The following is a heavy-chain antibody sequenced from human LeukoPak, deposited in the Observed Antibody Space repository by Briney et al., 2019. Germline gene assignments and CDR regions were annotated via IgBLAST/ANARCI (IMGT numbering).Heavy chain of an antibody. D-gene: IGHD6-19*01. CDR2: ISEDGGSN. CDR3: ARESESSGWYDY. CDR1: GFMFHDYA. J-gene: IGHJ4*02. Sequence: GGSLRLSCAGPGFMFHDYAIHWVRQAPGKGLEWVSLISEDGGSNFYVDSVKGRFTISRDNIKNPLYIQMNSLRSDDTALYYCARESESSGWYDYWGQGALVTVSS. V-gene: IGHV3-43*02.